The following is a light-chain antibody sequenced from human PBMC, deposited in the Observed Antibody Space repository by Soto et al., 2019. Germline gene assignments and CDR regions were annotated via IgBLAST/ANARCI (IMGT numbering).Light chain of an antibody. CDR3: QQSYSTPPT. J-gene: IGKJ1*01. V-gene: IGKV1-39*01. CDR1: QSISSY. Sequence: DIQMTQSPSSLSASVGDRATITCRASQSISSYLNWYQQKPGKAPKLLIYAASSLQSGVPSRFSGSGSGTDFTLTISSLQPEAFATYYCQQSYSTPPTFGQGTKV. CDR2: AAS.